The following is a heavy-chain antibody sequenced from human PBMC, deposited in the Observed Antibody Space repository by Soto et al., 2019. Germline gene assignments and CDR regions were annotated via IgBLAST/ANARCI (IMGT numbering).Heavy chain of an antibody. CDR3: ARDMVIHDQLYCGMDV. Sequence: EVQMLESGGGVVQPGGSLRLSCAASGFTVSSNYMSWVRQAPGTGLELVSVVYSGGSTYYADSVKGRFTISRDNSKNTLDLPMNSLRAADTAVYYCARDMVIHDQLYCGMDVWGQGTTVTVS. D-gene: IGHD2-21*01. J-gene: IGHJ6*02. CDR1: GFTVSSNY. CDR2: VYSGGST. V-gene: IGHV3-66*01.